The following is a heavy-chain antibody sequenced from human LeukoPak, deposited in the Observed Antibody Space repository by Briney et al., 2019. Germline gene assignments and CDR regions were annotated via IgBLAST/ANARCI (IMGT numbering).Heavy chain of an antibody. J-gene: IGHJ4*02. V-gene: IGHV4-59*01. CDR2: VYYSGIT. Sequence: SETLSLTCTVSGGSLSSYYWSWIRQPPGKGLEWIGYVYYSGITNHNPSLKSRVTMSVDTSKNQFSLKLSSVTAADTAVYYCARENPIAAYPFDYWGQGTLVTVFS. CDR3: ARENPIAAYPFDY. D-gene: IGHD6-6*01. CDR1: GGSLSSYY.